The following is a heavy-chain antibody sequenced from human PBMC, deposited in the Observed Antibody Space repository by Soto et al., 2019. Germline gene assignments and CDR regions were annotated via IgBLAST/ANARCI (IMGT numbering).Heavy chain of an antibody. CDR1: GFTVSTYG. J-gene: IGHJ4*02. V-gene: IGHV3-30*03. D-gene: IGHD2-21*01. CDR3: SGEVAAGY. Sequence: QVQLVESWGGVVQPGRSLRLSCAVSGFTVSTYGMHWVRQAPGKGLEWVAVISRDGGTKFYADSVKGRFTISKDNSSNTLLLEMNSLRSDDMAVYYCSGEVAAGYWGQGTLVTVSS. CDR2: ISRDGGTK.